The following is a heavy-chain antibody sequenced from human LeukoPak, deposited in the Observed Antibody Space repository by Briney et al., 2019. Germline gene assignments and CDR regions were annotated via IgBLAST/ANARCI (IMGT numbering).Heavy chain of an antibody. D-gene: IGHD3/OR15-3a*01. V-gene: IGHV3-43*02. Sequence: GGSLRLSCAASGFSLDDYAMHWVRQVPGKGLQWVSLISGDGGTTYYSDSVKGLFTISRDNSKNALYLQMNSLRIEDTALYYCAKGGLVFGMDVWGQGTTVTVS. CDR1: GFSLDDYA. CDR2: ISGDGGTT. CDR3: AKGGLVFGMDV. J-gene: IGHJ6*02.